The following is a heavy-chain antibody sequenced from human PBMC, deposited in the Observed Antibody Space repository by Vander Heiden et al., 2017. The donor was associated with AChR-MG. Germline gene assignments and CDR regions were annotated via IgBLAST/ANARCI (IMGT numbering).Heavy chain of an antibody. Sequence: QVQLVQSGAEVKKPGSSVKVSCKASGGTFSSYATSWVRQAPGQGLEWMGGIIPIFGTANYAQKFQGRVTITADESTSTAYMELSSLRSEDTAVYYCARGHPVYGDYPRLAWFDPWGQGTLVTVSS. J-gene: IGHJ5*02. CDR3: ARGHPVYGDYPRLAWFDP. D-gene: IGHD4-17*01. CDR2: IIPIFGTA. V-gene: IGHV1-69*01. CDR1: GGTFSSYA.